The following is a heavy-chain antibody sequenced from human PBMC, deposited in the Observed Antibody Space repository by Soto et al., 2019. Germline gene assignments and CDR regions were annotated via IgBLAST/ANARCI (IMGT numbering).Heavy chain of an antibody. Sequence: EVQLVESGGGLVQPGGSLRLSCAASGFTFSSYWMSWVRQAPGKGLEWVANIKQDGSEKYYVDSVKGRFTISRDNAKNSLYLQMNSLRAEDTAVYYCARGRGSSNPRGVRYDYWGQGTLVTVSS. D-gene: IGHD4-4*01. J-gene: IGHJ4*02. CDR3: ARGRGSSNPRGVRYDY. V-gene: IGHV3-7*01. CDR2: IKQDGSEK. CDR1: GFTFSSYW.